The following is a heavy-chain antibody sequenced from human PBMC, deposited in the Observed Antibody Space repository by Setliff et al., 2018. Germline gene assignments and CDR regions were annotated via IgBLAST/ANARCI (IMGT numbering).Heavy chain of an antibody. Sequence: KASETLSLTCTVSGYSISSGYIWGWIWQPPGKGLEWVGNIGHTGSINYNPSLKSRLTISRDTSKNQVSLKLNSVTATDTAVYYCARDLGHGGDSDYWGQGILVTVSS. D-gene: IGHD2-21*02. J-gene: IGHJ4*02. V-gene: IGHV4-38-2*02. CDR3: ARDLGHGGDSDY. CDR1: GYSISSGYI. CDR2: IGHTGSI.